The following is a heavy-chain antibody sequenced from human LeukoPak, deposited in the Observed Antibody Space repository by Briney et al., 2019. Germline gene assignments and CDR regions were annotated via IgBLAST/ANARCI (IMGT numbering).Heavy chain of an antibody. V-gene: IGHV3-74*01. D-gene: IGHD3-22*01. J-gene: IGHJ6*03. CDR3: ARGNYDSSRHSYYNYMDV. Sequence: GGSLRLSCAASRFTFSSYWIHWVRQAPGKGLVWVSRINSDGSNTNYADSVKGRFTISRDNAKNTLYLQMNSLRAEDTAVYYCARGNYDSSRHSYYNYMDVWGKGTTVTVSS. CDR2: INSDGSNT. CDR1: RFTFSSYW.